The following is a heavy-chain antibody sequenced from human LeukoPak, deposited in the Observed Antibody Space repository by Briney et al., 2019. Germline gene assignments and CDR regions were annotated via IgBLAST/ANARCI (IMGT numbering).Heavy chain of an antibody. J-gene: IGHJ6*02. D-gene: IGHD3-3*01. CDR1: GFTFSSHA. Sequence: PGGSLRLSCAASGFTFSSHAMNWVRQAPGKGLEWVANIKQDGSEKYYVDSVKGRFTISRDNAKNSLYLQMNSLRAEDTAVYYCARDHSSLRFLEWLFIRDYYYGMDVWGQGTTVTVSS. CDR2: IKQDGSEK. V-gene: IGHV3-7*01. CDR3: ARDHSSLRFLEWLFIRDYYYGMDV.